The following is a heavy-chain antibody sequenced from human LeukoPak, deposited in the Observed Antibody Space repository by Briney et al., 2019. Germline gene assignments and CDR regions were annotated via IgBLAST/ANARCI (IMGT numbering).Heavy chain of an antibody. CDR1: GYTFTGYY. CDR3: ARRWDIAAAELDY. Sequence: ASVKVSCKASGYTFTGYYMHWVRQAPGQGLEWMGWINPNSGGTNYAQKFQGRVTMTRDTSISTAYMELRSLRSDDTAVYYCARRWDIAAAELDYWGQGTLVTVSS. CDR2: INPNSGGT. D-gene: IGHD6-13*01. V-gene: IGHV1-2*02. J-gene: IGHJ4*02.